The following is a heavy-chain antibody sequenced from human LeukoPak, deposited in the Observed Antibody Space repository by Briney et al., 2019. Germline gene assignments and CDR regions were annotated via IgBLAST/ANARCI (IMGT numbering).Heavy chain of an antibody. D-gene: IGHD1-1*01. CDR2: INPNSGAT. CDR3: ARDHTWNGGIDAFDI. Sequence: ASVKVSCKASGYTFTGYYIHWVRQAPGQGLEWMGWINPNSGATHSAQKFQGRVTMTRDTSISTAYMDFSRLRSDDTAMYYCARDHTWNGGIDAFDIWGQGTLVTVSS. J-gene: IGHJ3*02. CDR1: GYTFTGYY. V-gene: IGHV1-2*02.